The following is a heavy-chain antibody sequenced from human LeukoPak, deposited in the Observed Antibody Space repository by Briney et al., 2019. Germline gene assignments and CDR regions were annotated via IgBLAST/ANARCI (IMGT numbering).Heavy chain of an antibody. J-gene: IGHJ6*03. D-gene: IGHD6-6*01. Sequence: PGGSLRLSCAASGFTFDDYGMTWVRQAPGKGLEWVSGINGNGGSTVHADSAKGRFTISRDNAKNSLYLQMNSLRAEDTALYYCARNPPDSTSSHFYYYYMDVWGKGTTVAVSS. CDR1: GFTFDDYG. CDR2: INGNGGST. CDR3: ARNPPDSTSSHFYYYYMDV. V-gene: IGHV3-20*04.